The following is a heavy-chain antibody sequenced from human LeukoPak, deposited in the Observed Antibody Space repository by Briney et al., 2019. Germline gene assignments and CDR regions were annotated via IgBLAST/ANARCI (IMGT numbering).Heavy chain of an antibody. CDR3: ARDGYCSGGSCLTSPYYYYMDV. J-gene: IGHJ6*03. CDR1: GGTFSSYA. V-gene: IGHV1-69*04. Sequence: GASVKVSCKGSGGTFSSYAISWVRQAPGQGLEWMGRISPILGIANYAQKFQGRVTITADKSTSTAYMELSSLRSEDTAVYYCARDGYCSGGSCLTSPYYYYMDVWGKGTTVTVSS. CDR2: ISPILGIA. D-gene: IGHD2-15*01.